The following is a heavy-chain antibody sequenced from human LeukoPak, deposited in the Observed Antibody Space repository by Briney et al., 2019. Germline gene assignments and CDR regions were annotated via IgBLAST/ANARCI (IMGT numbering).Heavy chain of an antibody. V-gene: IGHV1-69*06. Sequence: ASVKVSCKASGGTFSSYAISWVRQAPGQGLEWMGGIIPIFGTANYAQKFQGRVTITADKSTSTAYMEPSSLRSEDTAVYYCARELTHTLWFGESILPGYYGMDVWGKGTTVTVSS. CDR1: GGTFSSYA. J-gene: IGHJ6*04. D-gene: IGHD3-10*01. CDR3: ARELTHTLWFGESILPGYYGMDV. CDR2: IIPIFGTA.